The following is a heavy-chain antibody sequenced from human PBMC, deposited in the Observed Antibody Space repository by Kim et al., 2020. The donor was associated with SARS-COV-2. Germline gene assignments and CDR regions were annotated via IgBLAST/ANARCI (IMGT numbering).Heavy chain of an antibody. V-gene: IGHV3-48*04. D-gene: IGHD3-22*01. CDR2: ISSKSV. Sequence: GGSLRLSCVASGDTFSRNNMNWVRQAPGKGLEWVSHISSKSVFHADSARGRCTISRDNAKNSLYLQMDSKRPQDTAGYYCARAGVVVGRYYYYYHGMDV. CDR3: ARAGVVVGRYYYYYHGMDV. J-gene: IGHJ6*01. CDR1: GDTFSRNN.